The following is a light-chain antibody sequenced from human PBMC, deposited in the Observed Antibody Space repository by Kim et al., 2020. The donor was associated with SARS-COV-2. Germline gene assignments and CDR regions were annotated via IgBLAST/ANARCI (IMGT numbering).Light chain of an antibody. CDR3: QQRSNWPLT. V-gene: IGKV3-11*01. Sequence: LSPGERAILSCRARQSVSDYLAWYQQKPGQAPRLLIYDASNRATGIPARFSGSGSGTDFTLTISSLEPEDFAVYYCQQRSNWPLTFGGGTKVDIK. J-gene: IGKJ4*01. CDR2: DAS. CDR1: QSVSDY.